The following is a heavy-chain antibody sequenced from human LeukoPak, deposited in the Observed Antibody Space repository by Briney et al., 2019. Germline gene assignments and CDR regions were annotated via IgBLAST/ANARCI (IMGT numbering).Heavy chain of an antibody. CDR1: GFTFSNYA. J-gene: IGHJ4*02. D-gene: IGHD4-17*01. CDR2: ISGSGGTT. CDR3: ANRGNTVTTLDY. Sequence: GGSLRLSCAASGFTFSNYAMSWVRQASGKGLDWVSGISGSGGTTYYADSVKGRFTISRDNSKNTLYLQMNSLRAEDTAVYYCANRGNTVTTLDYWGQGTLVTVSS. V-gene: IGHV3-23*01.